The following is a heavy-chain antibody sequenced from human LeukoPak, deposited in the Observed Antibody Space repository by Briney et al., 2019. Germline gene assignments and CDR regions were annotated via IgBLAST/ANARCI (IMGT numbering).Heavy chain of an antibody. CDR1: GGSISSYY. V-gene: IGHV4-59*12. CDR2: IYYSGST. Sequence: SETLSLTCTVSGGSISSYYWSWIRQPPGKGLEWIGYIYYSGSTNYNPSLKSRVTISVDTSKNQFSLKLCSVTAADTAVYYCAREPHVVADRDWYFDLWGRGTLVTVSS. D-gene: IGHD2-15*01. J-gene: IGHJ2*01. CDR3: AREPHVVADRDWYFDL.